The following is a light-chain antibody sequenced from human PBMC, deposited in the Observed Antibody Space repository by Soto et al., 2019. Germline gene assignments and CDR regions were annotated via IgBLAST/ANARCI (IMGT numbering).Light chain of an antibody. V-gene: IGKV4-1*01. CDR2: WAS. CDR3: QQHYINPIT. Sequence: DIVMTQSPDSLAVSLGESATIHCKSSQSVLYSAKNKNFLTWYQQKPGQPPKLLIYWASTRESGVPDRFTGSGSGTDFTLTINSLQAEDVAVYYCQQHYINPITFGQGTRLEIK. CDR1: QSVLYSAKNKNF. J-gene: IGKJ5*01.